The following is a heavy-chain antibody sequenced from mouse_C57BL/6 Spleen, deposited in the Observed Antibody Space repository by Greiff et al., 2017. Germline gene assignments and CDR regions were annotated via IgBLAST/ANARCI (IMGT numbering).Heavy chain of an antibody. J-gene: IGHJ2*01. CDR3: ARNENDGSSFDY. V-gene: IGHV2-2*01. Sequence: QVQLKESGPGLVQPSQCLSITCTASGFSLTSYGVHWVRQSPGKGLEWLGVIWSGGSTDYNAAFISRLSISKDNSKSQVFLKMNSLQADDTAIYYCARNENDGSSFDYWGQGTTLTVAS. CDR1: GFSLTSYG. CDR2: IWSGGST. D-gene: IGHD1-1*01.